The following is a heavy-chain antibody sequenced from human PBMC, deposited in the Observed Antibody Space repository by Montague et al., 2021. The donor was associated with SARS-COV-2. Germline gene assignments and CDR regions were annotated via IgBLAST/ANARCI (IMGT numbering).Heavy chain of an antibody. CDR1: GGSFSDYH. CDR2: INYGGST. CDR3: ARGAPGY. J-gene: IGHJ4*02. D-gene: IGHD1-1*01. V-gene: IGHV4-34*01. Sequence: SETLSLTCAVYGGSFSDYHWTWIRQSPEGGLEWIGQINYGGSTKYNPSLRSRVTISIDTSKNQFSLKLTSVTAADTAAYYCARGAPGYWGQGTLVTVSS.